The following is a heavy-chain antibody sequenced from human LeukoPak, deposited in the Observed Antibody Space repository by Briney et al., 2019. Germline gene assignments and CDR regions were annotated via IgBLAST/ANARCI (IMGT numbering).Heavy chain of an antibody. D-gene: IGHD4-17*01. J-gene: IGHJ4*02. CDR2: ISSSSSTI. Sequence: GGSLRLPCAASGFTFSSYSMNWVRQAPGKGLEWVSYISSSSSTIYYADSVKGRFTISRDNAKNSLYLQMNSLRAEDTAVYYCAREPTTVIASFDYWGQGTLVTVSS. CDR1: GFTFSSYS. V-gene: IGHV3-48*01. CDR3: AREPTTVIASFDY.